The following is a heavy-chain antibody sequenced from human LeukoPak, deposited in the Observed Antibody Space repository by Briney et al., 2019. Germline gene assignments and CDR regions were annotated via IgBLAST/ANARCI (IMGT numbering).Heavy chain of an antibody. CDR3: ATAYGCNSGAFDY. D-gene: IGHD4-23*01. CDR2: ISSGSSTI. J-gene: IGHJ4*02. V-gene: IGHV3-48*01. Sequence: GGSLRLSCAASGFTFSSYSMNWVRQAPGKGLEWVSYISSGSSTIYYADSVKGRLTISRDNAKNSLFLQMNSLRAEDTAVYYCATAYGCNSGAFDYWGQGTLVTVSS. CDR1: GFTFSSYS.